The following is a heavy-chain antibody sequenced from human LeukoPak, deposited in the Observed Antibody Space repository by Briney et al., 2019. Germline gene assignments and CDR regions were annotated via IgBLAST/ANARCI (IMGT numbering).Heavy chain of an antibody. CDR1: GYSFTNYW. J-gene: IGHJ4*02. D-gene: IGHD5-18*01. V-gene: IGHV5-51*01. CDR3: ARQKGYSYGCNYFDY. Sequence: GESLKISCKGSGYSFTNYWIGWVRQMPGKGLEWMGIIYPDDSDTRYSPSFQGQVTISADKSISTAYLQWSSLKASDTAMYYCARQKGYSYGCNYFDYWGQGTLVTVSS. CDR2: IYPDDSDT.